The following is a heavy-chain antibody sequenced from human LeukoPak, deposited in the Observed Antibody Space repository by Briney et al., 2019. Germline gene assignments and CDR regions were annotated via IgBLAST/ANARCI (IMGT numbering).Heavy chain of an antibody. CDR3: ARAPRGDYDY. V-gene: IGHV4-59*01. Sequence: SETLSLTCTVSGGSISSYYWNWIRQPPGKGLEWIGYIYYSGSTNFNPSLKSRVTMSVDTSKNQFSLKLSSVTATDTAVYYCARAPRGDYDYWGQGTLVTVSS. J-gene: IGHJ4*02. CDR1: GGSISSYY. CDR2: IYYSGST. D-gene: IGHD4-17*01.